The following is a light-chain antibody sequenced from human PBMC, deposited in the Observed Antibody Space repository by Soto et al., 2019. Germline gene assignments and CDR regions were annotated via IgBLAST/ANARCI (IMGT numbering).Light chain of an antibody. V-gene: IGKV1-5*03. CDR3: QQYNDNWT. CDR2: KAS. CDR1: QSISSW. Sequence: QLTQSPSTLSASVGDRVTITCRASQSISSWLAWYQQKPGTAPNLLIYKASTLQSGVPSRFSGSGSGTEFTLTISSLQPDDSATYYCQQYNDNWTFGQGTKVDIK. J-gene: IGKJ1*01.